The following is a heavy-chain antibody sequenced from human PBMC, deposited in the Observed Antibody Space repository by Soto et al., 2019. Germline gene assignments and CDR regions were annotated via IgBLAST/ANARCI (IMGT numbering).Heavy chain of an antibody. CDR1: GGSISSSSYY. Sequence: SETLSLTCTVSGGSISSSSYYWGWIRQPPGKGLGWIGSIYYSGSTYYSPSLKSRVTISVDTSKNQFSLKLSSVTAADTAVYYCASEVDTTNAFDYWGQGTLVTVSS. J-gene: IGHJ4*02. V-gene: IGHV4-39*01. CDR3: ASEVDTTNAFDY. CDR2: IYYSGST. D-gene: IGHD1-1*01.